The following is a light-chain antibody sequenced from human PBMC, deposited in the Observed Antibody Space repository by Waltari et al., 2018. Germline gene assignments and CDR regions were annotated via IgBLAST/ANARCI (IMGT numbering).Light chain of an antibody. J-gene: IGLJ2*01. CDR3: QSTDINGLYVV. V-gene: IGLV3-25*03. CDR2: KDR. CDR1: ALPPAV. Sequence: SYELTQPPSVSVSPGQTARTPRSGDALPPAVASWYQQKAGQAPVQVMSKDRVRPSGIPERFSGSTSGTTVTLIISGVQAEDEADYYCQSTDINGLYVVFGAGTKLTVL.